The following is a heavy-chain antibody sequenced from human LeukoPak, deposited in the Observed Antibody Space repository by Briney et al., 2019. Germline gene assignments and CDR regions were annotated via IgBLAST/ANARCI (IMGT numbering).Heavy chain of an antibody. J-gene: IGHJ4*02. CDR2: IRYDGSNK. CDR1: GFTFSSYG. Sequence: PGGSLRLSCAASGFTFSSYGMHWVRQAPGKGLEWVAFIRYDGSNKYYADSVKGRFTISRDNSKNTLYLQMNSLRAEDTAVYYCARFSIAARGGLFDYWGQGTLVTVSS. CDR3: ARFSIAARGGLFDY. V-gene: IGHV3-30*02. D-gene: IGHD6-6*01.